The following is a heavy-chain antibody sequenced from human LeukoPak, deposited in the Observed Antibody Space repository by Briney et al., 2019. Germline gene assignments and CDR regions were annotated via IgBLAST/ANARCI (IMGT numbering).Heavy chain of an antibody. Sequence: GGSLRLSCAASGFTFDDYAMHWVRHAPGKGLEWVSGISWNSGSIGYADSVKGRFTISRDNAKNSLYLQMNSLRAEDMALYYCAKDLASSDFDYWGQGTLVTVSS. CDR1: GFTFDDYA. V-gene: IGHV3-9*03. J-gene: IGHJ4*02. CDR2: ISWNSGSI. CDR3: AKDLASSDFDY.